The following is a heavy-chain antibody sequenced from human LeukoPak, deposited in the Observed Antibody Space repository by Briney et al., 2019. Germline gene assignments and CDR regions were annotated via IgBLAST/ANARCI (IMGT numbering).Heavy chain of an antibody. CDR1: GFTFSSYA. CDR3: AKVTATTGGNIVGATDYFDY. V-gene: IGHV3-23*01. Sequence: GGSLRLSCAASGFTFSSYAMSWVRQAPGKGLEWVSAISGSGGSTYYADSVKGRFTISRDNSKNTLYLQMNSLRAEDTAVYYCAKVTATTGGNIVGATDYFDYWGQGTLVTVSS. J-gene: IGHJ4*02. CDR2: ISGSGGST. D-gene: IGHD1-26*01.